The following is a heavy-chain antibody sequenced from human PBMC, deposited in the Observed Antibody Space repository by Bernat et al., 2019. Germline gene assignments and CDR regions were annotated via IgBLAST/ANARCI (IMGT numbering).Heavy chain of an antibody. Sequence: QVQLVQSGAEVKKPGASVKVSCKASGYTFTVYFMHWVRQAPGQGLEWMGWINPNSGGTNYAQKFQGWVTMTRDTSISTAYMELSRLRSDDTAVYYCARGGWLQLAYYYYGMDVWGQGTTVTVSS. CDR3: ARGGWLQLAYYYYGMDV. J-gene: IGHJ6*02. CDR2: INPNSGGT. V-gene: IGHV1-2*04. D-gene: IGHD5-24*01. CDR1: GYTFTVYF.